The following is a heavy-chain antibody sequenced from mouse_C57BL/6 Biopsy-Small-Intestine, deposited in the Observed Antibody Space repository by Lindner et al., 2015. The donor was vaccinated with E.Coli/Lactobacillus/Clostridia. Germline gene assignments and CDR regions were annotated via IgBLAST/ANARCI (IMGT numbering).Heavy chain of an antibody. J-gene: IGHJ2*01. D-gene: IGHD1-1*01. Sequence: VQLQESGAELVRPGTSVKVSCKASGYAFTNYLIEWVKQRPGQGLGWIGVINPGSGGTNYNEKFKGKATLTADKSSSTAYMQLSSLTSEDSAVYFCARTYGSSSYYFDYWGQGTTLTVSS. CDR1: GYAFTNYL. CDR2: INPGSGGT. CDR3: ARTYGSSSYYFDY. V-gene: IGHV1-54*01.